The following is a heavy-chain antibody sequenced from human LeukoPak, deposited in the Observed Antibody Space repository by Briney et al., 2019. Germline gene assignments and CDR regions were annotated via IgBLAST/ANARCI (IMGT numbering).Heavy chain of an antibody. CDR1: GGSISSGSYY. D-gene: IGHD2-2*01. CDR3: ARVNVVGYYYYYMDV. Sequence: SETLSLTCTVSGGSISSGSYYWSWIRQPAGKGLEWIGRIYTSGSTNYNPSLKSRVTISVDTSKNQFSLKLSSVTAADTAVYYCARVNVVGYYYYYMDVWGKGTRSPSP. J-gene: IGHJ6*03. CDR2: IYTSGST. V-gene: IGHV4-61*02.